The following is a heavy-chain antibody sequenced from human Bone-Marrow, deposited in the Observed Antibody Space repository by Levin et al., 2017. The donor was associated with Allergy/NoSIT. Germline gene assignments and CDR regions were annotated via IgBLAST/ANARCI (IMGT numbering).Heavy chain of an antibody. CDR2: ISRNSGTI. V-gene: IGHV3-48*04. CDR1: GFTFCAYG. D-gene: IGHD3-3*01. J-gene: IGHJ4*02. CDR3: AREWRALDY. Sequence: GGSLRLSCAASGFTFCAYGMNWVRQAPGKGLEWVSYISRNSGTIYYADSVKGRFTISRDNAKNSVGLQMNSLRAEDTAVYYCAREWRALDYWGLGTLVTVSS.